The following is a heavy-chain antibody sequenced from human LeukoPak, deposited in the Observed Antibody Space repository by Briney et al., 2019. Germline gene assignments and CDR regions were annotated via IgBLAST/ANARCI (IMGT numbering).Heavy chain of an antibody. Sequence: GGSLRLSCAASGFTFSSYWMSSVRQAPGKGLEWVAKIKQDGSEKYYVDSVKGRFTISRDNAKNSLYLQMNSLRAEDTALYYCARDRRRDYFTYWGQATLVTVSS. CDR2: IKQDGSEK. J-gene: IGHJ4*02. CDR3: ARDRRRDYFTY. D-gene: IGHD6-25*01. V-gene: IGHV3-7*03. CDR1: GFTFSSYW.